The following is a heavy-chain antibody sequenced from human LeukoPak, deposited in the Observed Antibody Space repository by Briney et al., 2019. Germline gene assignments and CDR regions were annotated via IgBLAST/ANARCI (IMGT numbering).Heavy chain of an antibody. Sequence: KPGGSLRLACEASGFRFSDYYMTWIRQARGGGLEWISYIVSSGDTTYYADSVKRRFTISRDNAKNSLYLQMNRLRAEDTAVYFCARGVSSSWYVGYHIMDVWGQGSTVTVS. V-gene: IGHV3-11*01. CDR1: GFRFSDYY. D-gene: IGHD6-13*01. CDR2: IVSSGDTT. CDR3: ARGVSSSWYVGYHIMDV. J-gene: IGHJ6*02.